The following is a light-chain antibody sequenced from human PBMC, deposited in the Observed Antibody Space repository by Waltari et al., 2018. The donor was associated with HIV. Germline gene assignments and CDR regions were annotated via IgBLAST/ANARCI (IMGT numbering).Light chain of an antibody. V-gene: IGLV2-23*02. Sequence: QSALTQPASVSGSPGQSITISCTGTSRDVGNYHYVSWYQQHPGKVPKLMIYDVSKRPSGVSNRLSGSKSGNTASLTISGLQAEDEADYYCCSYAGTNTYVFGSGTKVTVL. J-gene: IGLJ1*01. CDR1: SRDVGNYHY. CDR2: DVS. CDR3: CSYAGTNTYV.